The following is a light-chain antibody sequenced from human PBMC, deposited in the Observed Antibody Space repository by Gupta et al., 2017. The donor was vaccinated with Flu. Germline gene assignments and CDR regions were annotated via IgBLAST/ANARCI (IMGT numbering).Light chain of an antibody. CDR1: PTTSNM. V-gene: IGKV1-39*02. CDR2: AAC. CDR3: HEEGRTGCT. Sequence: SATGGDRDTITRGKGPTTSNMITWKQYRAGRATRVQNFAACKKQSGVPTRVSDRRSGTEFTLTISRLEPEDFAVYYCHEEGRTGCTFGPGTKVDIK. J-gene: IGKJ3*01.